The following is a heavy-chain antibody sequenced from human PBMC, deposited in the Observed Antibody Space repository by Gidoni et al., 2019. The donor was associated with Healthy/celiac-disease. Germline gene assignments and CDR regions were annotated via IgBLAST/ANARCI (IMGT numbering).Heavy chain of an antibody. D-gene: IGHD6-13*01. Sequence: EVQLVESGGGLVQPGGSLRLYCAASGFTVSSNDMCWVRQAPGKGLEWVSVIYSGGSTYYADSVKGRFTSSRDNSKNTLYLQMNSLRAEDTAVYYCARGTIAAAIMDVWGKGTTVTVSS. V-gene: IGHV3-66*02. CDR1: GFTVSSND. J-gene: IGHJ6*03. CDR2: IYSGGST. CDR3: ARGTIAAAIMDV.